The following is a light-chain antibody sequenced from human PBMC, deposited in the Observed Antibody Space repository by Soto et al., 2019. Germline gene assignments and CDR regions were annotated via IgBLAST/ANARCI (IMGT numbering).Light chain of an antibody. J-gene: IGLJ1*01. V-gene: IGLV1-44*01. CDR1: RSSIGSNT. CDR2: SNN. CDR3: AAWDASLGGFYV. Sequence: QSVLTQPPSASGTPGQRVTISCSGSRSSIGSNTVNWYQHLPGMAPKLLIYSNNRRPSGVPDRFSASKAGASASLAISGLQSGDEGDYYCAAWDASLGGFYVFGSGTKVTVL.